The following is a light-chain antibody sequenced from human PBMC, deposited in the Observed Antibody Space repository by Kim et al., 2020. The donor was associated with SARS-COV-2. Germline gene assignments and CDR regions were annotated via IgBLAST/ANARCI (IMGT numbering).Light chain of an antibody. CDR1: QSVSSN. Sequence: VSPGERATLACRASQSVSSNLAWDQQKPGQAPRLLIYGASTRATGIPARFSGSGSGTEFTLTISSPQSEDFAVYYCQQYNNWSRTFGQGTKVYIK. CDR2: GAS. J-gene: IGKJ1*01. CDR3: QQYNNWSRT. V-gene: IGKV3-15*01.